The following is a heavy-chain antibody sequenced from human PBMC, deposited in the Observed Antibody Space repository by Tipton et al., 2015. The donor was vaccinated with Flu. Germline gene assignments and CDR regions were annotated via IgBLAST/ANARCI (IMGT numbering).Heavy chain of an antibody. D-gene: IGHD3-10*01. J-gene: IGHJ4*02. CDR2: MYVSGST. CDR3: AGGSGSGTDVTFYF. Sequence: GLVKPSETLSLTCTVSGGSMSSFYWTWIRQPAGKGLEWIGRMYVSGSTKYNPSLKSRVTMSVDTSKNQFSLKLSSVTAADTAVYYCAGGSGSGTDVTFYFWGQGTLVTVSS. CDR1: GGSMSSFY. V-gene: IGHV4-4*07.